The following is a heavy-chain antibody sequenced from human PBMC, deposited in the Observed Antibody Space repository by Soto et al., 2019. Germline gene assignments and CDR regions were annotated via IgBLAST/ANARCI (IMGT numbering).Heavy chain of an antibody. Sequence: PGESLKISCKGSGYSFAGYWITWVRQKPGKGLEWMGRIDPSDSQTYYSPSFRGHVTISATKSITTVFLQWSSLRASDTAMYYCARNRLRQYYYGMDVWGQGTTVTVSS. CDR3: ARNRLRQYYYGMDV. CDR2: IDPSDSQT. D-gene: IGHD3-10*01. V-gene: IGHV5-10-1*01. CDR1: GYSFAGYW. J-gene: IGHJ6*02.